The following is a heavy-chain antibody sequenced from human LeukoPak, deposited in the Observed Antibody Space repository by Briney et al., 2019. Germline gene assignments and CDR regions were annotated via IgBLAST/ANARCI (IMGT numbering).Heavy chain of an antibody. Sequence: GASAKVSCKASGYTFTSYDLHWVRQAPGQGPEWVGRINPTSGGTNYAQKFEDRVTMTRDTSLTTAYLDLSSLRYEDTAIYFCARGSFYGGIVYFDFWGQGTLVTVSS. D-gene: IGHD2/OR15-2a*01. CDR1: GYTFTSYD. CDR3: ARGSFYGGIVYFDF. CDR2: INPTSGGT. V-gene: IGHV1-2*06. J-gene: IGHJ4*02.